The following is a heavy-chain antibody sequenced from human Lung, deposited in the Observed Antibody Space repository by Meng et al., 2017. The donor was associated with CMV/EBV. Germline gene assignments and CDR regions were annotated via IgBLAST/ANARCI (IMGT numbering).Heavy chain of an antibody. Sequence: CKASGYTFTGYYMHWVRQAPGQGLEWMGWINPNSGGTNYAQKFQGRVTMTRDTSISTAYMELSRLRSDDTAVYYCARDFFGELLGWFDPWGQGTXVTVSS. J-gene: IGHJ5*02. V-gene: IGHV1-2*02. CDR1: GYTFTGYY. CDR3: ARDFFGELLGWFDP. D-gene: IGHD1-26*01. CDR2: INPNSGGT.